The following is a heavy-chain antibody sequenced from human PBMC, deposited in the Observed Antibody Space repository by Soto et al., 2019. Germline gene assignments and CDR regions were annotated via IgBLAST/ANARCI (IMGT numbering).Heavy chain of an antibody. J-gene: IGHJ1*01. Sequence: QVQLVQSGAEVKKPGSSVKVSCKASGDTLSHYGVRWVRQVPGKGLEWMGGITAILGTRDYAQKFQGRMTITSDESTTKADMSLNSLTSDDTAVNYFAAGYSSEKGDDWGQGYLFHVSS. D-gene: IGHD6-19*01. CDR2: ITAILGTR. V-gene: IGHV1-69*01. CDR1: GDTLSHYG. CDR3: AAGYSSEKGDD.